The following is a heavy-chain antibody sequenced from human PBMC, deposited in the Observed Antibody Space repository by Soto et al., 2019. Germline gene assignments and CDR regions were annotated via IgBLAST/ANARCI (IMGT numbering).Heavy chain of an antibody. Sequence: QVQLVQSGAEVKKPGSSVKVSCKASGGTFSSYAISWVRQAPGQGLEWMGGIIPIFGTANYAQKFQGRVTITADESTSTAYVELSSLRSEDTAVYYCARRGYCSGGSCYSSFDYWGQGTLVTVSS. V-gene: IGHV1-69*01. CDR2: IIPIFGTA. J-gene: IGHJ4*02. CDR1: GGTFSSYA. D-gene: IGHD2-15*01. CDR3: ARRGYCSGGSCYSSFDY.